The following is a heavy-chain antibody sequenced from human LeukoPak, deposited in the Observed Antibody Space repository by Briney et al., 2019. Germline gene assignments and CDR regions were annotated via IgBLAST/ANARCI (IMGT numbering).Heavy chain of an antibody. J-gene: IGHJ5*02. Sequence: PGGSLRLSCAASGFTFSSYAMSWVRQAPGKGLEWVSAISGSGGSTYYADSVKGRFTISRDNSKNTLYLQMNSLRAEDTAVYYCAKDTTTWKRAGKYNWFDPWGQGTLVTVSS. D-gene: IGHD5-12*01. CDR2: ISGSGGST. CDR1: GFTFSSYA. V-gene: IGHV3-23*01. CDR3: AKDTTTWKRAGKYNWFDP.